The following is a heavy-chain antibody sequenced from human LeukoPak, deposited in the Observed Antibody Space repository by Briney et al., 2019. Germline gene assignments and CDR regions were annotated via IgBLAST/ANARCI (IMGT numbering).Heavy chain of an antibody. CDR3: ARGGYYGSGSYLTI. CDR1: GYTFTSSA. V-gene: IGHV7-4-1*02. J-gene: IGHJ3*02. CDR2: INTNTGNP. D-gene: IGHD3-10*01. Sequence: ASVKVSCKASGYTFTSSAMSWVRQAPGQGLEWMGWINTNTGNPTYAQGFTGRFVFSLDTSVSTAYLQISSLKAEDTAVYYCARGGYYGSGSYLTIWGQGTMVTVSS.